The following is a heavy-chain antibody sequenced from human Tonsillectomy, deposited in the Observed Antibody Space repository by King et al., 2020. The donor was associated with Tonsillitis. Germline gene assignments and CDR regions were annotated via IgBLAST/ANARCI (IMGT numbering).Heavy chain of an antibody. Sequence: VQLVESGGGLVQPGGSLRLSWSASGFTFSTYALSWVRQAPGKGLEWFSTMSGRGDGKQFADSWKGRFTISRDNSKNTLYLQMNSLRPGDTAVYYCAKGSSRSSSYYYNMDVWGKGTTVTVSS. CDR1: GFTFSTYA. J-gene: IGHJ6*03. CDR2: MSGRGDGK. D-gene: IGHD3-22*01. CDR3: AKGSSRSSSYYYNMDV. V-gene: IGHV3-23*04.